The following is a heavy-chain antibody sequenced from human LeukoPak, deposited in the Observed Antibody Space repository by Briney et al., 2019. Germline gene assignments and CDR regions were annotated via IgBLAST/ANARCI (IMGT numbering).Heavy chain of an antibody. CDR2: IYYSGST. D-gene: IGHD6-6*01. CDR1: GGSISSGGYY. V-gene: IGHV4-61*08. Sequence: NTSETLSLTCTVSGGSISSGGYYWSWIRQPPGKGLEWIGYIYYSGSTNYNPSLKSRVTISVDTSKNQFSLKLSSVTAADTAVYYCATLYDDEYSSSSTPDYWGQGTLVTVSS. J-gene: IGHJ4*02. CDR3: ATLYDDEYSSSSTPDY.